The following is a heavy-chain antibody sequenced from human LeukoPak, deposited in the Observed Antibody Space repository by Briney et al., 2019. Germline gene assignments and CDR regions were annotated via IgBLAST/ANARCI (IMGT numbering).Heavy chain of an antibody. CDR1: GFTFSSYA. V-gene: IGHV3-30*01. CDR3: ARDDSYGYFDY. D-gene: IGHD5-18*01. J-gene: IGHJ4*02. Sequence: GGSLRLSYAASGFTFSSYAMHWVRQAPGKGLEWVAVISYDGSNKYYADSVKGRFTISRDNSKNTLYLQMNSLRAEDTAVYYCARDDSYGYFDYWGQGTLVTVSS. CDR2: ISYDGSNK.